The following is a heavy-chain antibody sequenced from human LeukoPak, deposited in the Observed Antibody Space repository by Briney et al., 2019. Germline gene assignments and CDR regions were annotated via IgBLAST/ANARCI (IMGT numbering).Heavy chain of an antibody. CDR3: ARGSVYYYDSSGHP. CDR1: GGSVSSGNNY. CDR2: IYNSGST. V-gene: IGHV4-61*01. D-gene: IGHD3-22*01. Sequence: SETLSLTCTVSGGSVSSGNNYWGWIRQPPGKGLEWIGYIYNSGSTNYNPSLKSRVTISIDTSKNQFSLKLSSVTAADTAVYYCARGSVYYYDSSGHPWGQGTLVTVSS. J-gene: IGHJ5*02.